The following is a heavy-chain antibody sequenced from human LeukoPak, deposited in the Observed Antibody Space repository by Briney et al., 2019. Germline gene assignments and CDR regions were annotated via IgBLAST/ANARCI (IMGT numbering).Heavy chain of an antibody. V-gene: IGHV4-39*01. CDR1: GGSISSSGHY. CDR3: VRHRDGYNRPFDY. Sequence: SETLSLTCTVSGGSISSSGHYWGWIRQPPGKGLDWIASLHYSGSTYHNPSLKSRITISADTSKNQFSLKLSSVAAADTAVYYCVRHRDGYNRPFDYWGQGTLVTVSS. CDR2: LHYSGST. D-gene: IGHD5-24*01. J-gene: IGHJ4*02.